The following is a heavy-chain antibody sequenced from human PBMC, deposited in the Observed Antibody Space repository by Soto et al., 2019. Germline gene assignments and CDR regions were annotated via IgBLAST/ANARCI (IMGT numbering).Heavy chain of an antibody. CDR3: ASDIIAVAGTGFDY. V-gene: IGHV1-69*02. CDR2: IIPILGIA. CDR1: GGTFSSYT. D-gene: IGHD6-19*01. Sequence: QVQLVQSGAEVKKPGSSVKVSCKASGGTFSSYTISWVRQAPGQGLEWMGRIIPILGIANYAQKFQGRVTITADKYTSTAYMERSSLRAEDTAVYYCASDIIAVAGTGFDYWGQGTLVTVSS. J-gene: IGHJ4*02.